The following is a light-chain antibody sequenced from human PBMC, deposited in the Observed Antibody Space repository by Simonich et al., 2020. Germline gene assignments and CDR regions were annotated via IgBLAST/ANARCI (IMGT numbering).Light chain of an antibody. CDR1: SSNIGSNT. J-gene: IGLJ2*01. CDR2: RNK. CDR3: AAWDDSLNGVV. V-gene: IGLV1-44*01. Sequence: QSVLTQPPSASGTPGQRVTLSCSGSSSNIGSNTVNWYQQLPGTAPKLLIFRNKQRPSGVPDRCSGSKSGTAASLAISGLQSEDEADYDCAAWDDSLNGVVFGGGTKLTV.